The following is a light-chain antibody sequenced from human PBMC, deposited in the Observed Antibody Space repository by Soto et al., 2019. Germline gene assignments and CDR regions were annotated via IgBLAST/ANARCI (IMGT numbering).Light chain of an antibody. CDR3: LQHNSYPWT. CDR1: QGISSY. V-gene: IGKV1-17*01. J-gene: IGKJ1*01. Sequence: DVQLTQSPSFLSASVGDRVTITCRASQGISSYLGWYQQKPGKAPKRLIYAASSLQSGVPSRFSGSGSGTEFTLTISSLQPEDFATYYCLQHNSYPWTFGQGTKVDI. CDR2: AAS.